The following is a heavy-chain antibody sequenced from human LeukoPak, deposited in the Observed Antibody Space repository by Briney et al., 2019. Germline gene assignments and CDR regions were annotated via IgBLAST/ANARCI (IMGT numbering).Heavy chain of an antibody. V-gene: IGHV3-7*03. CDR3: ARVPSLGDFDY. J-gene: IGHJ4*02. CDR1: GFTFSSYW. D-gene: IGHD3-16*01. Sequence: GGSLRISCAASGFTFSSYWMSWVRQAPGKGLEWVANIKQDGSEKYYVDSVKGRFTISRDNAKNSLYLQMNSLRAEDTAVYYCARVPSLGDFDYWGQGTLVTVSS. CDR2: IKQDGSEK.